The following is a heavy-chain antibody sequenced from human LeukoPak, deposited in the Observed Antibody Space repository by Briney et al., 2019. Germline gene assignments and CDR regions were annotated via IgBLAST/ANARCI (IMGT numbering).Heavy chain of an antibody. Sequence: SETLSLTCTVSGGSISSSTYFWGWIRQPPGKGLEWIASIHYTGSMYFNPSLKSRVTISIDTSNKQFSLKLTSVTAADTALYFCARQLYTSGSYYAPIDVWGKGTTVTISS. J-gene: IGHJ6*03. CDR1: GGSISSSTYF. CDR2: IHYTGSM. CDR3: ARQLYTSGSYYAPIDV. V-gene: IGHV4-39*01. D-gene: IGHD3-10*01.